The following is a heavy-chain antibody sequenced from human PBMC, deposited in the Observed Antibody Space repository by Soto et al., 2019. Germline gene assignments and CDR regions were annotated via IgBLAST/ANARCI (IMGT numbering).Heavy chain of an antibody. V-gene: IGHV2-5*02. CDR3: AHRVLRTVFGLVTTTAIYFDF. CDR1: GFSLTTSGVG. D-gene: IGHD3-3*01. Sequence: QITLNESGPTVVRPTETLTLTCRFSGFSLTTSGVGVGWIRQSPGKAPEWLALIYWDDDKRYSASLKSRLTIAKDTSKIQAVLTVSDLDPTDTATYYCAHRVLRTVFGLVTTTAIYFDFWGQGTPVAVSS. J-gene: IGHJ4*02. CDR2: IYWDDDK.